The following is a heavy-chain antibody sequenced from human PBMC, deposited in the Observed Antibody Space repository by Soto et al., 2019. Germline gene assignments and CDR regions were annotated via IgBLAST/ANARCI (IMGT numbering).Heavy chain of an antibody. V-gene: IGHV4-34*01. CDR1: GGSFSGYY. J-gene: IGHJ3*02. CDR2: INHSGST. CDR3: ARDLRSSWDFLPLRGAFDI. Sequence: SETLSLTCAVYGGSFSGYYWSWIRQPPGKGLEWIGEINHSGSTNYNPSLKSRVTISVDTSKNQFSLKLSSVTAADTTVYYCARDLRSSWDFLPLRGAFDIWGQGTMVTVSS. D-gene: IGHD1-26*01.